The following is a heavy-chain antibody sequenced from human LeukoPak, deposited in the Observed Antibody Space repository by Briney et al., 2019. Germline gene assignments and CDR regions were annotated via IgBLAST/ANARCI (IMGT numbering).Heavy chain of an antibody. Sequence: SETLSLTCTVSGGSISSGSYYWSWIRQPAGKGLEWIGRIYTSGSTNYNPSLKSRVTISVDTSKNQFSLKLSSVTAADTAVYYCARQYCSSTSCSYYYYYMDVWGKGTTVTVSS. CDR3: ARQYCSSTSCSYYYYYMDV. V-gene: IGHV4-61*02. J-gene: IGHJ6*03. CDR2: IYTSGST. CDR1: GGSISSGSYY. D-gene: IGHD2-2*01.